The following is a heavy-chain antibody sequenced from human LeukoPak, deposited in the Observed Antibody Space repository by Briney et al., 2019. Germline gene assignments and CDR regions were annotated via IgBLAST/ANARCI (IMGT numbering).Heavy chain of an antibody. D-gene: IGHD4-23*01. CDR3: ARSRNYGGKLGGPLYFDY. CDR1: GGTFSSYA. CDR2: IIPIFGTA. Sequence: GASVKVSCKASGGTFSSYAISWVRQAPGQGLEWMGGIIPIFGTANYAQKFQGRVTITTDESTSTAYMELSSLRPEDTAVYYCARSRNYGGKLGGPLYFDYWGQGTLVTVSS. V-gene: IGHV1-69*05. J-gene: IGHJ4*02.